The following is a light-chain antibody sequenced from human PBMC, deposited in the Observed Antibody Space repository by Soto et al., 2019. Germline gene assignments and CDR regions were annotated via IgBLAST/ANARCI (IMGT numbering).Light chain of an antibody. CDR3: QQRSNWHPWT. J-gene: IGKJ1*01. CDR1: QSVSSY. CDR2: DAS. V-gene: IGKV3-11*01. Sequence: EIVLTQSPATLSLSPWERATLSCRASQSVSSYLAWYQQKPGQAPRLLIYDASNRATGIPARFSGSGSGTDFTLTISSLEPEDFAVYYCQQRSNWHPWTFGQGTKVDIK.